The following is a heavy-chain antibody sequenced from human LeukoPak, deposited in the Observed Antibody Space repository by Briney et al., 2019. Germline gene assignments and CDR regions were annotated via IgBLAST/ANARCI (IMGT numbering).Heavy chain of an antibody. D-gene: IGHD3-9*01. CDR1: GYTFTSYD. V-gene: IGHV1-8*01. CDR3: ARGDVLRYFDWSIDY. CDR2: MNPNSGNT. Sequence: ASVKVSCKASGYTFTSYDINWVRQATGQGLEWMGWMNPNSGNTGYAQKFQGWVTMTRDTSISTAYMELSRLRSDDTAVYYCARGDVLRYFDWSIDYWGQGTLVTVSS. J-gene: IGHJ4*02.